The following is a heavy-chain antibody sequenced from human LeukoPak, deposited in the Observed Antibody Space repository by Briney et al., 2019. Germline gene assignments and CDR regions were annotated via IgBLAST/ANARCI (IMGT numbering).Heavy chain of an antibody. D-gene: IGHD4/OR15-4a*01. CDR2: INCKSGAT. Sequence: ASVKVSCKASGYTFIDYYIHWVRQAPGQGLEWMGWINCKSGATDYAQKLQGRVTMTRDTSISTPYMELSSLTSDDTAVYYCARLVLRAADGAESDYWGQGTMVTVSS. CDR1: GYTFIDYY. V-gene: IGHV1-2*02. CDR3: ARLVLRAADGAESDY. J-gene: IGHJ4*02.